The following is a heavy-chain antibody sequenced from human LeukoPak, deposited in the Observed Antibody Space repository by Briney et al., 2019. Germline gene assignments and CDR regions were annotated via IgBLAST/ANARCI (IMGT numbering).Heavy chain of an antibody. V-gene: IGHV1-2*04. D-gene: IGHD3-22*01. CDR3: ARELYDSSGYPLNYYYGMDV. CDR2: INPNSGGT. J-gene: IGHJ6*02. CDR1: GYTFTSYG. Sequence: ASVKVSCKASGYTFTSYGISWVRQAPGQGLEWMGWINPNSGGTNYAQKFQGWVTMTRDTSISTAYMELSRLRSDDTAVYYCARELYDSSGYPLNYYYGMDVWGQGTTVTVSS.